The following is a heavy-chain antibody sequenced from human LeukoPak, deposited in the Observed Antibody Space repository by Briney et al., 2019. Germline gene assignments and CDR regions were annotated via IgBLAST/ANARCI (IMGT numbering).Heavy chain of an antibody. CDR2: ISNSDYST. D-gene: IGHD6-13*01. CDR3: ANSRWYFDT. V-gene: IGHV3-23*01. Sequence: GGSLRLSCAVSGFTLNSYAMSWVRQAPTKGLEWVSTISNSDYSTYYADSVRGRFTISRDNSKNSLYLQMTTLRAEDTAISYCANSRWYFDTWGQGTLVTVSS. J-gene: IGHJ4*02. CDR1: GFTLNSYA.